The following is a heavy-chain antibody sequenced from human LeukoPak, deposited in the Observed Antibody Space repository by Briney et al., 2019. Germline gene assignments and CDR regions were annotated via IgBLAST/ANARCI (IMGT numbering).Heavy chain of an antibody. V-gene: IGHV3-48*03. Sequence: PGGSLRLSCAASESTFSSYEMNWIRQAPGKGLEWVSYIDKNSGLIYYADSVKGRFIISRDNAKNSLYLQMNSLRAEDTAVYYCASTDSIMSVAGTSAFDIWGHGTMVTVS. CDR2: IDKNSGLI. CDR3: ASTDSIMSVAGTSAFDI. D-gene: IGHD6-19*01. CDR1: ESTFSSYE. J-gene: IGHJ3*02.